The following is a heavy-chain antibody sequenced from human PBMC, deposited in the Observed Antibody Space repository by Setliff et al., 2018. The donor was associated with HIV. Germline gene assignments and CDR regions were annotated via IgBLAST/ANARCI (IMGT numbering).Heavy chain of an antibody. J-gene: IGHJ6*02. CDR2: INAGNGNT. CDR3: ARVSGGRPGNYYYAMDV. Sequence: ASVKVSCKASGYTFTSYAMHWVRQAPGQRLEWMGWINAGNGNTKYSQKFQGRVTITRDTSASTAYMELSSLRSDDSAIYYCARVSGGRPGNYYYAMDVWGQGTTVTVSS. V-gene: IGHV1-3*01. D-gene: IGHD1-26*01. CDR1: GYTFTSYA.